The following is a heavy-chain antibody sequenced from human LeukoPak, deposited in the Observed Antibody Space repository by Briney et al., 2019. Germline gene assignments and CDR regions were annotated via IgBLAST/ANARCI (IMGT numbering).Heavy chain of an antibody. CDR3: ASTLGPNDGFDI. Sequence: PSETLPLTCTVSGGSISSSYWSWIRQPPEKGLEWIGYIYYSVSTNYNPSLKSRVTISVDTSKNQFSLKLSSVTAADTAVYYCASTLGPNDGFDIWGQGTMVTVSS. D-gene: IGHD7-27*01. CDR2: IYYSVST. CDR1: GGSISSSY. J-gene: IGHJ3*02. V-gene: IGHV4-59*08.